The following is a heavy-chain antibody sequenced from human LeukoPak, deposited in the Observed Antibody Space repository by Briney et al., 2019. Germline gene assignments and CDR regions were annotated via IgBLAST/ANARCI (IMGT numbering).Heavy chain of an antibody. J-gene: IGHJ6*03. CDR1: GGSFSGYY. Sequence: PSETLSLTCAVYGGSFSGYYWSWIRQPPGKGLEWIGEINHSGNTNSNPSLKSRVTMSVDTSKNQFSLKLRSLTAADTAMYYCARREPHGDYGGKIRYYYYMDVWGKGTTITISS. D-gene: IGHD4-23*01. V-gene: IGHV4-34*01. CDR3: ARREPHGDYGGKIRYYYYMDV. CDR2: INHSGNT.